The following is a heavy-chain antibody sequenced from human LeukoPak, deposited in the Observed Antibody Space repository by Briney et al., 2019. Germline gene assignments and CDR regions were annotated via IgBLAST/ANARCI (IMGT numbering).Heavy chain of an antibody. J-gene: IGHJ4*02. Sequence: PSETLSLTCSVSGGSISGYYWSWLRQPPGKKLEWIAYIYYSGSTNYNPSLKSRVTISVDTSKNQFSLKLSSVTAADTAVYYCARYYSSGWNYFDCWGQGTLVTVSS. CDR3: ARYYSSGWNYFDC. CDR1: GGSISGYY. V-gene: IGHV4-59*08. D-gene: IGHD6-19*01. CDR2: IYYSGST.